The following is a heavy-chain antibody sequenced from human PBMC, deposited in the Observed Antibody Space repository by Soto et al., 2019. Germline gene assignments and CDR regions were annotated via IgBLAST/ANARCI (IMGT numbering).Heavy chain of an antibody. Sequence: PGGSLRLSFAASGFTFRTYGMHGFRQSPGKGLEWVAVILYDGSNKYYADSVKGRFTISRDNSKNTLYLQMNSLRAEETAVYYCERLDLKMERQTRGMDVWGQGTTVTVSS. D-gene: IGHD1-1*01. CDR3: ERLDLKMERQTRGMDV. CDR1: GFTFRTYG. J-gene: IGHJ6*02. V-gene: IGHV3-33*01. CDR2: ILYDGSNK.